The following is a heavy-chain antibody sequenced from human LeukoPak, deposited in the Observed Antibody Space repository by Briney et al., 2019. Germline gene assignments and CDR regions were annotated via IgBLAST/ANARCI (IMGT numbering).Heavy chain of an antibody. CDR2: INWNGGST. CDR3: ARGVVVAASIADAFDI. V-gene: IGHV3-20*04. J-gene: IGHJ3*02. D-gene: IGHD2-15*01. Sequence: GGSLRLSCAASGFTFDDYGMSWVRQAPGKGLEWVSGINWNGGSTGYADSVKSRFTISRDNAKNSLYLQMNSLRAEDTALYYCARGVVVAASIADAFDIWGQGTMVTVSS. CDR1: GFTFDDYG.